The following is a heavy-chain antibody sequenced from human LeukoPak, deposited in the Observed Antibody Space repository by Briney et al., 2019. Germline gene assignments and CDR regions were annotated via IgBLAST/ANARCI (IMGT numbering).Heavy chain of an antibody. CDR2: TYYRSKWYN. J-gene: IGHJ5*02. Sequence: SQTLSLTCAISGDSVPSNSAAWNWIRQSPSRGLEWLGRTYYRSKWYNDYAISVKSRITINPDTSKNQFSLHLNSVTPGDTAVYYCARGTATASYPINWFDPWGQGTLVTVSS. V-gene: IGHV6-1*01. CDR3: ARGTATASYPINWFDP. CDR1: GDSVPSNSAA. D-gene: IGHD1-14*01.